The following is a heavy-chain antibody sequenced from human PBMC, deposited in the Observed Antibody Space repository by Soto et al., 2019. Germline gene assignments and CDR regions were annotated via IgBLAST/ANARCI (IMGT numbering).Heavy chain of an antibody. J-gene: IGHJ4*02. D-gene: IGHD3-22*01. CDR1: GFTFSSYA. Sequence: EVQLLESGGGLVQPGGSLRLSCAASGFTFSSYAMSWVRQAPGKGLEWVSAISGSGGSTHYADSVKGRFTISRDNSKNTLYLQMNSLRAEDTAVYYCAKHDSSGYYLLYYFDYWGQGTLVTVSS. V-gene: IGHV3-23*01. CDR3: AKHDSSGYYLLYYFDY. CDR2: ISGSGGST.